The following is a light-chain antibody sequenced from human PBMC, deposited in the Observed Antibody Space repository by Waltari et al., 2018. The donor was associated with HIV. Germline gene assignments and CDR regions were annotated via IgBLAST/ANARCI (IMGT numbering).Light chain of an antibody. J-gene: IGLJ2*01. V-gene: IGLV2-18*02. CDR2: EGS. CDR1: SRHVGSYNR. Sequence: QSALTQPPSVSGSPGQSVTISCTGSSRHVGSYNRVSWYQQPPGTAPNPMIYEGSKRPSGVPDRFSGSKSGNTASLIISGLQAEDEAYYYCSSYTSSNLVFGGGTKLTVL. CDR3: SSYTSSNLV.